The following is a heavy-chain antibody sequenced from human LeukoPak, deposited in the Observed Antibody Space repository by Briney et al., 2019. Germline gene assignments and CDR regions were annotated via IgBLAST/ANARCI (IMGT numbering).Heavy chain of an antibody. Sequence: ASVKVSCKASGYTFTGYYMYWVRQAPGQGLEWMGWINPNSGGTNYAQKFQGRVTMTRDTSISTAYMELSRLRSDDTAVYYCVGENCGGDCYSPYYYYYGMDVWGQGTTVTVSS. J-gene: IGHJ6*02. CDR2: INPNSGGT. CDR3: VGENCGGDCYSPYYYYYGMDV. CDR1: GYTFTGYY. V-gene: IGHV1-2*02. D-gene: IGHD2-21*02.